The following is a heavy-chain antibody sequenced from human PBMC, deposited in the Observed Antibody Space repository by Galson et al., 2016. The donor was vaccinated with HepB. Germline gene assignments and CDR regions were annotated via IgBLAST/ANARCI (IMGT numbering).Heavy chain of an antibody. CDR2: ITGSGTTP. V-gene: IGHV3-23*01. CDR1: GFSFSTSG. CDR3: GKHGGFDY. D-gene: IGHD3-16*01. Sequence: SLRLSCAASGFSFSTSGMSWVRQTPRRGLEWLSGITGSGTTPHYADSVKGRFTISRDNSKNTLYLYMNSLRVGDTAVYYCGKHGGFDYWGQGALVTVSS. J-gene: IGHJ4*02.